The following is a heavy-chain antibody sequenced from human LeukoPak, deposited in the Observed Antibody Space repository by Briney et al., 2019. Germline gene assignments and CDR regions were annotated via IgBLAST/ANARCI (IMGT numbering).Heavy chain of an antibody. V-gene: IGHV3-23*01. CDR1: GFTFSSYA. CDR2: ISGSGGST. Sequence: GGSLRLSCAASGFTFSSYAMSWVRRAPGKGLEWVSAISGSGGSTYYADSVKGRFTISRDNSKNTLYLQMNSLRAEDTAVYYCAKDLRLFHANWFDPWGQGTLVTVSS. CDR3: AKDLRLFHANWFDP. J-gene: IGHJ5*02. D-gene: IGHD3-22*01.